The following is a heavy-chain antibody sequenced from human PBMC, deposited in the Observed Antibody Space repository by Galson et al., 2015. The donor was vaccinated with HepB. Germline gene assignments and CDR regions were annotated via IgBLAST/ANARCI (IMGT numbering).Heavy chain of an antibody. Sequence: SLRLSCAASGFTFSSYSMNWVRQAPGKGLEWVSSISSSSSYIYYADSVKGRFTISRDNAKNSLYLQMNSLRAEDTAVYYCASIGGYSSSWDLTYWGQGTLVTVSS. CDR3: ASIGGYSSSWDLTY. CDR2: ISSSSSYI. D-gene: IGHD6-13*01. J-gene: IGHJ4*02. CDR1: GFTFSSYS. V-gene: IGHV3-21*01.